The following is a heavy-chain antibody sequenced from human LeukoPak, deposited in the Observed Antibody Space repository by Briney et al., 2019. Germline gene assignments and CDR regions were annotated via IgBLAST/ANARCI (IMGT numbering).Heavy chain of an antibody. Sequence: GASVKVSCKASGYTFTSYYMHWVRQAPGQGLEWMGIINPGGGSTSYAQKFQGRVTMTRDTSTSTVYMELSSLRSEDTAVYYCAREGLRYCSSTSCYREKYYFDYWGQGTLVTVSS. CDR1: GYTFTSYY. CDR2: INPGGGST. V-gene: IGHV1-46*01. D-gene: IGHD2-2*01. CDR3: AREGLRYCSSTSCYREKYYFDY. J-gene: IGHJ4*02.